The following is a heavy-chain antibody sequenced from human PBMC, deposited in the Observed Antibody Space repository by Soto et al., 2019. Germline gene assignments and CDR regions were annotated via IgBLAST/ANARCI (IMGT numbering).Heavy chain of an antibody. Sequence: ASVKVSCKASGYTFTGCYMHWVRQAPGQGLEGMGWINPNSGGTNYAQQFQGWVTITRETSISTAYMELSRLGSDDTDVYYCARDWSGEENAFDIWGQGTMVTVSS. CDR2: INPNSGGT. V-gene: IGHV1-2*04. CDR1: GYTFTGCY. D-gene: IGHD3-3*01. J-gene: IGHJ3*02. CDR3: ARDWSGEENAFDI.